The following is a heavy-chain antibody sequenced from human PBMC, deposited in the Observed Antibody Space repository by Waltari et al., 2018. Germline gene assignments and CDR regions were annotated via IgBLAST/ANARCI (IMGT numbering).Heavy chain of an antibody. CDR3: ARGYGYNWFDP. D-gene: IGHD4-17*01. CDR1: GGSISSSSYY. Sequence: QLQLQESGPGLVKPSETLSLTCTVSGGSISSSSYYWGWIRQPPGKGLEWIGSIYYSGSTYYNPSLKSRVTISVDTSKNQFSLKLSSVTAADTAVYYCARGYGYNWFDPWGQGTLVTVSS. J-gene: IGHJ5*02. CDR2: IYYSGST. V-gene: IGHV4-39*01.